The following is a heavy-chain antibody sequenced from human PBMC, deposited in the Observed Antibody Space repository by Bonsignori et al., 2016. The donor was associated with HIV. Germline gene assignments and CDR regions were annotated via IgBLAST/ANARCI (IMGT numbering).Heavy chain of an antibody. CDR1: GYTFNNND. CDR2: INPYNGNT. Sequence: QVQLVQSGAEVKKPGTSVKVSCKASGYTFNNNDMSWVRQAPGQGLEWMGRINPYNGNTDYAQNLQGRVTMTTETSTTTAYMELRSLRSDDTAVYYCVASILRSGWYIDYWGQGTLVTVSS. D-gene: IGHD6-19*01. J-gene: IGHJ4*02. V-gene: IGHV1-18*01. CDR3: VASILRSGWYIDY.